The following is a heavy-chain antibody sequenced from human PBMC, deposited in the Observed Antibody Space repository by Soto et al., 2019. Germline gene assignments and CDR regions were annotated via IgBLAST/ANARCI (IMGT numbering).Heavy chain of an antibody. Sequence: QVQLVESGGGLVKPGGSLRLSCAASGFTFSDYYMSWIRQAPGKGLEWVSYISSSGSTIYYADSVKGRFTIARDNAKNAQYLQMSSMRAEDTAVYYCANFSGSYYSDDAFDIWGQGTMVTVSS. CDR2: ISSSGSTI. D-gene: IGHD3-10*01. CDR1: GFTFSDYY. CDR3: ANFSGSYYSDDAFDI. V-gene: IGHV3-11*01. J-gene: IGHJ3*02.